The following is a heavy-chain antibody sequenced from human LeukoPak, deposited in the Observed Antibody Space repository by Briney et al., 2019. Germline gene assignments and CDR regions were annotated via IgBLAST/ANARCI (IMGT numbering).Heavy chain of an antibody. D-gene: IGHD2-8*01. J-gene: IGHJ5*02. V-gene: IGHV3-23*01. CDR2: ISGSGGST. Sequence: PGASLRLSCAASGFTFSSYAMSWVRQAPGKGLEWVSAISGSGGSTYYADSMKGRFTISRDNSKNTLYLQMNSLRAEDTAVYYCAKDPRYAIEPNWFDPWGQGTLVTVSS. CDR3: AKDPRYAIEPNWFDP. CDR1: GFTFSSYA.